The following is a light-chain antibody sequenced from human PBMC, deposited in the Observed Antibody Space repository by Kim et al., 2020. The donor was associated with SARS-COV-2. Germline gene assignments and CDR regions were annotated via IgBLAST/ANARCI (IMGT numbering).Light chain of an antibody. Sequence: PGERATLSCRASQSVTSSHLAWYQQKPGQAPRLLINGTSSRATGIPDRFSGSGSGTDFGLTISRLEPEDFAVYYCQYYGDSPLWAFGQGTKVDIK. V-gene: IGKV3-20*01. CDR1: QSVTSSH. CDR3: QYYGDSPLWA. J-gene: IGKJ1*01. CDR2: GTS.